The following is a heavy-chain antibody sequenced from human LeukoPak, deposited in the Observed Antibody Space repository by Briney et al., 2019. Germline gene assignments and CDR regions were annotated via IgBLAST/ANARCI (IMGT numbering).Heavy chain of an antibody. CDR2: INPSGGTT. CDR1: GYTFTSYY. V-gene: IGHV1-46*01. CDR3: ARDGYLGGSACPDY. Sequence: GASVKVSCKASGYTFTSYYMHWVRQAPGQGLEWMGVINPSGGTTTYAQTFQGRVTMTGDTSTSTVYMELSSLRSEDTAVYYRARDGYLGGSACPDYWGQGTLVTVSS. J-gene: IGHJ4*02. D-gene: IGHD6-19*01.